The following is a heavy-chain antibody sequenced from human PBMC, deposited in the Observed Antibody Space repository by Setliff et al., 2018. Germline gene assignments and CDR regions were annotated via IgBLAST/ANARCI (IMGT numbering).Heavy chain of an antibody. Sequence: ASVKVSCKTSGYTFTTYAISWMRQAPGQGLEWMGWINTNTGNPSYAQDRVTITTDESTSTAYMELNSLTSEDTAVYYCARSPAVLGIVYLDPWGQGTLVTVSS. CDR1: GYTFTTYA. D-gene: IGHD2-15*01. V-gene: IGHV1-18*01. CDR2: INTNTGNP. J-gene: IGHJ5*02. CDR3: ARSPAVLGIVYLDP.